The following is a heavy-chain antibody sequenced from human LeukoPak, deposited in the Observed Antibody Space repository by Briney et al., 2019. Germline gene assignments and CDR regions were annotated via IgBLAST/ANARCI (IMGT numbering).Heavy chain of an antibody. Sequence: GGSLRLSCAASGFTFCDYFMSWIRQGPGKGLEWVSHIDSSGTIYYADSVKGRATISRDNAKNSLYLQMNSLRAEDTAVYYCARPAYCGGNCYYFPDYWGQGTLVTVSS. CDR3: ARPAYCGGNCYYFPDY. D-gene: IGHD2-21*02. J-gene: IGHJ4*02. V-gene: IGHV3-11*04. CDR2: IDSSGTI. CDR1: GFTFCDYF.